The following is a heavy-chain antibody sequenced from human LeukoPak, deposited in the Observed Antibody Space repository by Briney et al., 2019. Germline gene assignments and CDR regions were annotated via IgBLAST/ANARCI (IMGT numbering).Heavy chain of an antibody. D-gene: IGHD3-22*01. CDR1: GFTFGDYA. Sequence: GGSLRLSCTASGFTFGDYAMSWVRQAPGKGLEWVGFIRSKAYGGIKEYAASVKDRFTISRDDYKSIAYLQMNSLKSEDTSVYYCARERYSSAYYGYWGQGTLVTVSS. CDR3: ARERYSSAYYGY. CDR2: IRSKAYGGIK. V-gene: IGHV3-49*04. J-gene: IGHJ4*02.